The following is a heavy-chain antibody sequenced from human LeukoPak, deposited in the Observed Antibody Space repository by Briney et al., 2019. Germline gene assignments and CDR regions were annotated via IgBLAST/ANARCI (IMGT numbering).Heavy chain of an antibody. V-gene: IGHV3-30-3*01. D-gene: IGHD3-22*01. CDR3: ARDNYYDSSGYYVF. CDR1: GFTFSSYA. CDR2: ISYDGSNK. Sequence: PGGSLRLSCAASGFTFSSYAMHWVHQAPGKGLEWVAVISYDGSNKYYADSVKGRFTISRDNSKNTLYLQMNSLRAEDTAVYYCARDNYYDSSGYYVFWGQGTLVTVSS. J-gene: IGHJ4*02.